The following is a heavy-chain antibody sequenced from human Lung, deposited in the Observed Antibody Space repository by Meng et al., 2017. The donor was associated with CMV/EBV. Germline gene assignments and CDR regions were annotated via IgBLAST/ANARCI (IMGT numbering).Heavy chain of an antibody. D-gene: IGHD3-3*01. J-gene: IGHJ3*02. Sequence: ASVXVSXKASGYTFTDYRMHWVRQAPGQGLEWMGWISPNNGATNYAQKFQGRVTMTRDTSINTAYMELNRLTYDDTAVYYCASKMYYDFWSAYRGTEGVDPFNIWGQGTXVTVSS. CDR1: GYTFTDYR. CDR2: ISPNNGAT. CDR3: ASKMYYDFWSAYRGTEGVDPFNI. V-gene: IGHV1-2*02.